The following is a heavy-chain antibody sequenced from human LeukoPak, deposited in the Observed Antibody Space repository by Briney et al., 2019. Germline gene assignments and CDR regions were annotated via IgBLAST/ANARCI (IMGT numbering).Heavy chain of an antibody. D-gene: IGHD2-8*01. V-gene: IGHV3-33*01. CDR2: IWYDGSNK. CDR3: ARGPDCTNGVCYERFLDY. CDR1: GFTFSSYG. J-gene: IGHJ4*02. Sequence: GGSLRLSCAASGFTFSSYGMHWVRQAPGKGLGWVAVIWYDGSNKYYADSVKGRFTISRDNSKNTLYLQMNSLRAEDTAVYYCARGPDCTNGVCYERFLDYWGQGTLVTVSS.